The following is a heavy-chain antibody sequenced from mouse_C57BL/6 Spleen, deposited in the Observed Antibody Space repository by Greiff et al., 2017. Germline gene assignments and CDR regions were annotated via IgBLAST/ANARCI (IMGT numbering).Heavy chain of an antibody. CDR1: GFTFSDYG. Sequence: EVQLVESGGGLVKPGGSLKLSCAASGFTFSDYGMHWVRQAPEKGLEWVAYISSGSSTIYYADPVKGRFTITRDNAKNTLFLQMTSLRSEDTAMYYCARNWVYYFDYWGQGTTLTVSS. D-gene: IGHD4-1*01. V-gene: IGHV5-17*01. CDR3: ARNWVYYFDY. CDR2: ISSGSSTI. J-gene: IGHJ2*01.